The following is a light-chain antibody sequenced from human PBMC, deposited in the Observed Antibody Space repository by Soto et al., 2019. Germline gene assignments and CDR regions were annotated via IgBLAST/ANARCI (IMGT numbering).Light chain of an antibody. CDR1: QSTSSW. V-gene: IGKV1-5*01. CDR2: DVS. Sequence: DIQMTQSPSTLSASVGDRVTITCRASQSTSSWLAWYQQKPGKAPNLLIYDVSSLESGVSSRFSGSGSGTEFTLTISSLQPDDFATYYCQQYNSYSLFGGGTKVEIK. CDR3: QQYNSYSL. J-gene: IGKJ4*01.